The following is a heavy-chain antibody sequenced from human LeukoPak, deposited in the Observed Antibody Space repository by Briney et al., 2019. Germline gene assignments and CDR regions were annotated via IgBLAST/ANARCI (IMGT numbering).Heavy chain of an antibody. J-gene: IGHJ4*02. CDR3: ARGTAVWYFDY. Sequence: GGSLRLSCAASGFTFKSYWMYWVRQAPGKGLVWVSRINSDGSTTSYADSVEGRFTISRDNAKNTLYLQMNSLRAEDTAVYYCARGTAVWYFDYWGQGTLVTVSS. CDR2: INSDGSTT. V-gene: IGHV3-74*01. CDR1: GFTFKSYW. D-gene: IGHD1-1*01.